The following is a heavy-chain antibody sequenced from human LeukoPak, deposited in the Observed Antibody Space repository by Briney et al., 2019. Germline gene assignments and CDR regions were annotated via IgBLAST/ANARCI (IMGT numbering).Heavy chain of an antibody. V-gene: IGHV1-2*02. D-gene: IGHD1-14*01. J-gene: IGHJ4*02. CDR3: AKDHTIRSFDY. Sequence: ASVKVSCKASGYTFIGYYMHWVQQAPGQGLEWMGWINPNSGGTNYAQKFQGRVTMTRDRSISTAYMELSRLRSDDTAVYYCAKDHTIRSFDYWGQGTLVTVSS. CDR1: GYTFIGYY. CDR2: INPNSGGT.